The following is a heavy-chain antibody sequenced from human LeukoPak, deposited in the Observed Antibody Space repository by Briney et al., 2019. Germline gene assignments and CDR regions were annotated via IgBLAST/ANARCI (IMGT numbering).Heavy chain of an antibody. CDR3: ARHIVPAAFFDY. CDR1: GGSINGYY. J-gene: IGHJ4*02. D-gene: IGHD2-2*01. Sequence: SETLSLTCTVSGGSINGYYWSWIRQSPGKGLEWIGYIYSTGSTNYNPSLESRVTISVDTSKNQFSLTLNSVTAADTAVYYCARHIVPAAFFDYWGQGTLVTVSS. CDR2: IYSTGST. V-gene: IGHV4-59*08.